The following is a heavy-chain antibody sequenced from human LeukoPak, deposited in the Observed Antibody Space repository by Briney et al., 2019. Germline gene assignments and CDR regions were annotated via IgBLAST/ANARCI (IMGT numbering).Heavy chain of an antibody. J-gene: IGHJ4*02. Sequence: PGGSLRLSCAASGFTFNNYAMTWVRQAPGKGLEWVSVINGGSGNSYYADSVKGRFTVSRDNSKNTLYLQMNSRRDEDTAVYYCAKGQGYNYGDSIDYWGQGALVTVSS. CDR3: AKGQGYNYGDSIDY. CDR1: GFTFNNYA. D-gene: IGHD5-18*01. V-gene: IGHV3-23*01. CDR2: INGGSGNS.